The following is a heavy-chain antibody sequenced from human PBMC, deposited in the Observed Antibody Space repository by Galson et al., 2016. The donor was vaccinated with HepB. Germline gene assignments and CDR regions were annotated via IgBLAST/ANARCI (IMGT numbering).Heavy chain of an antibody. V-gene: IGHV1-69*13. CDR1: GGTLRPYA. D-gene: IGHD6-19*01. Sequence: SVKVSCKASGGTLRPYAISWVRQAPGQGLEWMGGIIPIYGTSNYAQKFQGRVTITADESTSTAYTELSSLRSEDTAVYYCARGGDHSGWYEVLLWGQGTLVTVSS. CDR2: IIPIYGTS. J-gene: IGHJ4*02. CDR3: ARGGDHSGWYEVLL.